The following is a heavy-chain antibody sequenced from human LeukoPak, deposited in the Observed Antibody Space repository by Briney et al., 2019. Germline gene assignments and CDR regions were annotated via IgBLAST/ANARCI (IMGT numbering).Heavy chain of an antibody. CDR1: GITFSSYA. D-gene: IGHD1-26*01. CDR3: AKLKTVRIVGVIDFDY. Sequence: GGSLRLSCAASGITFSSYAMTWVRQAPGKGLEWVSALSGSGGSTYYADSVRGRVSISRDNSKNTLYLQMNSLRAEDTAVYYCAKLKTVRIVGVIDFDYWGQGTLVTVSS. CDR2: LSGSGGST. V-gene: IGHV3-23*01. J-gene: IGHJ4*02.